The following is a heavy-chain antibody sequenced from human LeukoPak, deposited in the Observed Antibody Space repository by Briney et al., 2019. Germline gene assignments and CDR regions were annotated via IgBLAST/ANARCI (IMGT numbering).Heavy chain of an antibody. CDR2: ISYDGSNK. V-gene: IGHV3-30*03. D-gene: IGHD6-13*01. CDR3: ARGPGSSSWLDY. J-gene: IGHJ4*02. Sequence: GGSLRLSCAASGFTFSSYWMNWARQAPGKGLEWVAVISYDGSNKYYADSVKGRFTISRDNSKDTLYLQMNSLRAEDTAVYYCARGPGSSSWLDYWGQGTLVTVSS. CDR1: GFTFSSYW.